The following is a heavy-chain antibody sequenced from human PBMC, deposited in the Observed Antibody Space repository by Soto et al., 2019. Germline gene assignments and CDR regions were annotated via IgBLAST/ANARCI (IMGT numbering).Heavy chain of an antibody. Sequence: PSETLSLTCTVSGGSISNSLYYWGWIRQAPGKGLEYIGTIYFSGSTSYSPSLKSRVTISVDTCNNQFSLKLTSVTAADTAVYYCASQPYGGYRYYFDYWGQGTLVTVSS. CDR2: IYFSGST. CDR3: ASQPYGGYRYYFDY. D-gene: IGHD4-17*01. J-gene: IGHJ4*02. CDR1: GGSISNSLYY. V-gene: IGHV4-39*01.